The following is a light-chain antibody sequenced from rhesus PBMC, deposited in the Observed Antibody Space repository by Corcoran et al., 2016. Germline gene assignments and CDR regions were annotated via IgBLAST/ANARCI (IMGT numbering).Light chain of an antibody. Sequence: DIVLTQSPASLAVSPGQRATITCRASESVRVFGINLIHWYQQKPGQFPKLLIYQPSNKDIGVQARFSGSGSGIDFTLTINPVEADDAAGYYCLQSKNSPWTFGQGTKVEIK. V-gene: IGKV7-13*01. CDR3: LQSKNSPWT. CDR2: QPS. J-gene: IGKJ1*01. CDR1: ESVRVFGINL.